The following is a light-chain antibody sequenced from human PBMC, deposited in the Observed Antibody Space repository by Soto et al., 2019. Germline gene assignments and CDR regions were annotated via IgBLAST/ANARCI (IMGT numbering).Light chain of an antibody. Sequence: SVLTQPASVSGSPGQSITISCTGSSNDIGAYEYVSWHQHHPGRAPKLIIFGVNDRPSGISDRFSGSKSGNTASLTISGLQLEDEAVYYCSSYTTGSTLPWVFGTGTKVTV. V-gene: IGLV2-14*01. CDR1: SNDIGAYEY. J-gene: IGLJ1*01. CDR2: GVN. CDR3: SSYTTGSTLPWV.